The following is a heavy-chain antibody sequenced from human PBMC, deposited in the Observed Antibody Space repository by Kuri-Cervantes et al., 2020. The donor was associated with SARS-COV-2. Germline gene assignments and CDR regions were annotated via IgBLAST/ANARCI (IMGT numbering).Heavy chain of an antibody. Sequence: GESLKISCAASGFTFRSYAMSWVRQAPGKGLEWVSVISDSTYYPDSVKGRFTISRDNSKNTVYLQMKSLRVEDTAVYFCAKGAYHTNWTYFEYWGQGTLVTVSS. V-gene: IGHV3-23*01. CDR2: ISDST. J-gene: IGHJ4*02. D-gene: IGHD1-1*01. CDR1: GFTFRSYA. CDR3: AKGAYHTNWTYFEY.